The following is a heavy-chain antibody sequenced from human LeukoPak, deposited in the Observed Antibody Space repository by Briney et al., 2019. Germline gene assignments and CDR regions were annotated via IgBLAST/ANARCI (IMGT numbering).Heavy chain of an antibody. J-gene: IGHJ6*02. CDR3: AKDVLYCSSTSCYYYYYYGMDV. D-gene: IGHD2-2*01. CDR2: ISYDGSNK. Sequence: PGGTLRLSCAASGFTFSSYGMHWVRQAPGKGLEWVAVISYDGSNKYYADSVKGRFTISRDNSKNTLYLQMNSLRAEDTAVYYCAKDVLYCSSTSCYYYYYYGMDVWGQGTTVTVSS. CDR1: GFTFSSYG. V-gene: IGHV3-30*18.